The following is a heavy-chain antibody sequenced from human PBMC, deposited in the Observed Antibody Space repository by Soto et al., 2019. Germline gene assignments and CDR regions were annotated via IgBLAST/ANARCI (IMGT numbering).Heavy chain of an antibody. Sequence: SETLSLTCAVYGGSFSGYYWSWIRQPPGKGLEWIGEINHSGSTNYNPSLKSRVTISVDTSKNQFSLKLSSVTAADTAVYYCARDSGSDFWSGYYNWFDPWGQGTLVTVSS. J-gene: IGHJ5*02. CDR3: ARDSGSDFWSGYYNWFDP. V-gene: IGHV4-34*01. CDR2: INHSGST. D-gene: IGHD3-3*01. CDR1: GGSFSGYY.